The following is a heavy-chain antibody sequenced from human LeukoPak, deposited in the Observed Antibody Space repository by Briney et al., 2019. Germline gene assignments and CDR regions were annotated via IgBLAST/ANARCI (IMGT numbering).Heavy chain of an antibody. D-gene: IGHD2-8*01. CDR2: IYYSGST. V-gene: IGHV4-59*01. CDR3: ARGQNGGYCTNGVCYMGWFDP. CDR1: GGAISSYY. Sequence: SETLSLTCTVSGGAISSYYWSWIRQPPGQGLEWIGYIYYSGSTNYNPSLKSRVTISVDTSKNQFSLKLSSVTAADTAVYYCARGQNGGYCTNGVCYMGWFDPWGQGTLVTVSS. J-gene: IGHJ5*02.